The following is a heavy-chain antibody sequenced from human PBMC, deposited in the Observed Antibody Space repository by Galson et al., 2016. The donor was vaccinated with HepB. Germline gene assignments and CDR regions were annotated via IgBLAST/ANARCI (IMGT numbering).Heavy chain of an antibody. CDR1: GYTVSELS. Sequence: SVKVSCKVSGYTVSELSMHWVRQAPGKGLEWMGGFRPEDGERIYAQKFQGRVTMTEDTSTDTAYMELSSLRSEDTAVYYCATDHRVLRMPMFENWGQGTLVTVSS. D-gene: IGHD2/OR15-2a*01. CDR3: ATDHRVLRMPMFEN. V-gene: IGHV1-24*01. CDR2: FRPEDGER. J-gene: IGHJ4*02.